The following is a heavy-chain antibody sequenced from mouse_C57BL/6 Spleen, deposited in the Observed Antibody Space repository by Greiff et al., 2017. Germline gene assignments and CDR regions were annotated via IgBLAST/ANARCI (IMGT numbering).Heavy chain of an antibody. J-gene: IGHJ4*01. Sequence: EVQGVESGGDLVKPGGSLKLSCAASGFTFSSYGMSWVRQTPDKRLEWVATISSGGSYTYYPDSVKGRFPISRDNAKNTLYLQMSSLKSEDTAMYYCAKGGSFAMDYWGQGTSVTVSS. CDR1: GFTFSSYG. V-gene: IGHV5-6*01. D-gene: IGHD1-1*02. CDR3: AKGGSFAMDY. CDR2: ISSGGSYT.